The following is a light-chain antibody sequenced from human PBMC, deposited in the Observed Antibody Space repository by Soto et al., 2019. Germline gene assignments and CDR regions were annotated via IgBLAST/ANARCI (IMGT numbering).Light chain of an antibody. J-gene: IGKJ2*03. CDR3: QQFGGSSYS. CDR1: QSVSSNY. CDR2: GAS. Sequence: ESVLTQSPGTLSLSPGERATLSCRASQSVSSNYLAWYQQKPGQAPRLLIYGASTRATGIPDRFSGSGSGTDVTLSISRLEPEDFAVYYCQQFGGSSYSFGQGTKLEIK. V-gene: IGKV3-20*01.